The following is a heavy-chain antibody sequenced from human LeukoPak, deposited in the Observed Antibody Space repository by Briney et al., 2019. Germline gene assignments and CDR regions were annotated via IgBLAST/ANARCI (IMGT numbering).Heavy chain of an antibody. CDR2: IYYSGST. CDR3: ARYYDTFWPNLYYYMDV. J-gene: IGHJ6*03. CDR1: GGSISSYY. D-gene: IGHD3-9*01. V-gene: IGHV4-59*01. Sequence: SVTLSLTCTVSGGSISSYYWSWIRQPPGKGLEWIGYIYYSGSTNYNPSLKSRVTISVDTSKNQFSLKLSSVTAADTAVYYCARYYDTFWPNLYYYMDVWGKGTTVTVSS.